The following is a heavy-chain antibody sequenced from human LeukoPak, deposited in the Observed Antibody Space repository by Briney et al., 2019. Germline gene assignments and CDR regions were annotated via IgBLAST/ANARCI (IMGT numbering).Heavy chain of an antibody. CDR3: ATKQWLAPPPDS. J-gene: IGHJ4*02. CDR1: GFTFSKYW. D-gene: IGHD6-19*01. Sequence: GGSLRLSCAASGFTFSKYWMLWVRQAPGKGLESVSRINTDGTVTTYADSVKGRFTVSRDNADNTMFLQMNSGRDEDTAVYYCATKQWLAPPPDSWGQGTPVTVSS. CDR2: INTDGTVT. V-gene: IGHV3-74*01.